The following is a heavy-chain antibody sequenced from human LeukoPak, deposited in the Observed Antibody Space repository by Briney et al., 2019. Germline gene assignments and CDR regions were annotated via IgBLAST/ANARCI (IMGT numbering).Heavy chain of an antibody. CDR1: GFTFSDYN. J-gene: IGHJ4*02. V-gene: IGHV3-30-3*01. CDR2: MSPDGNKK. CDR3: ARDLIGRYTFDY. D-gene: IGHD3-10*01. Sequence: GRSLRLSCAASGFTFSDYNMHWVRQAPGKGLDWVALMSPDGNKKYYADSVKGRFTISRDNSKYTVDLQLNSLRAEDTAVYYCARDLIGRYTFDYCGQGTLVTVSS.